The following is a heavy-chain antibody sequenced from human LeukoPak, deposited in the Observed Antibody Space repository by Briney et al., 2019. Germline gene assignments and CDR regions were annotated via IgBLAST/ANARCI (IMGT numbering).Heavy chain of an antibody. Sequence: SETLSLTCTISGGSISTSSYYWGWIRQPPGKGLEWIGSIFYSGSTYYNPSLKSRVTISVDTSKNQFSLNLSSVTAADTAVYCCARHVWLQPFDYWGQGTLVTVSS. D-gene: IGHD3-9*01. CDR1: GGSISTSSYY. CDR2: IFYSGST. J-gene: IGHJ4*02. CDR3: ARHVWLQPFDY. V-gene: IGHV4-39*01.